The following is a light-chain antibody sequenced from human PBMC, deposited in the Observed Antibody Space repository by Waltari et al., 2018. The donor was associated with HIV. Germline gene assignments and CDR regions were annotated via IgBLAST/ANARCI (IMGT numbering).Light chain of an antibody. CDR2: SNN. Sequence: QSVLTQPPSASGTPGQRVTISCSGSRSHIGSNTVSWYQQLPGTAPKLFIYSNNQRPSGVPDRFSGSKSGTSASLAISGLQSEEEADYYCAAWDDSLNGWVFGGGTKLTVV. CDR3: AAWDDSLNGWV. J-gene: IGLJ3*02. CDR1: RSHIGSNT. V-gene: IGLV1-44*01.